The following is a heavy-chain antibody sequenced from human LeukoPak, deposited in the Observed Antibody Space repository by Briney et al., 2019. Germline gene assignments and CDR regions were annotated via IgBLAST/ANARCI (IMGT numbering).Heavy chain of an antibody. CDR3: ARDYPDTYDSSGDYDY. Sequence: ASVKVSCKASGYTFTGYYMHWVRQAPGQGLEWMGWINPNSGGTNYAQKFQGRVTMTRDTSISTAYMELSRLRSDDTAVYYCARDYPDTYDSSGDYDYWGQGTLVTVSS. V-gene: IGHV1-2*02. J-gene: IGHJ4*02. CDR1: GYTFTGYY. D-gene: IGHD3-22*01. CDR2: INPNSGGT.